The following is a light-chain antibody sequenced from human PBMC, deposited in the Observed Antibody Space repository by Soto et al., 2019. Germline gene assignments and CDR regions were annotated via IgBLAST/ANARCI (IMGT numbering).Light chain of an antibody. CDR2: DAS. V-gene: IGKV3-11*01. J-gene: IGKJ5*01. CDR1: QSVSSY. Sequence: EIVRTPSPATLSVSHEERAPLSCRASQSVSSYLAWYQQKPGQAPRLLIYDASNRATGIPARFSGSGSGTDFTLTISSLEPEDFAVYYCQQRSKWPITFGQGTRLEIK. CDR3: QQRSKWPIT.